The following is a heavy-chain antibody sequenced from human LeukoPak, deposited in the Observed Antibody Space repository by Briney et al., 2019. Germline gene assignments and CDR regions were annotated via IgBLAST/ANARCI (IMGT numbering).Heavy chain of an antibody. CDR3: ARVFYYMEV. V-gene: IGHV4-59*01. CDR2: IYYSGST. J-gene: IGHJ6*03. Sequence: PSETLSLTCTVSGGSISSYYWSWIRQPPGKGLEWIGYIYYSGSTNYNPSLKSRVTISVDTSKNQFSLKLSSVTASETAVYYCARVFYYMEVWGKGTTVTVSS. CDR1: GGSISSYY.